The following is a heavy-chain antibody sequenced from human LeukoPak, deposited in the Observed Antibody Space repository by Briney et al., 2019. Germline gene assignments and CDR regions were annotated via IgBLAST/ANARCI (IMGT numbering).Heavy chain of an antibody. CDR3: ARPIALSASGSYFIY. J-gene: IGHJ4*02. Sequence: ASLKVSCKASGYTFTGYYIHWVRQAPGQGLEWMGWINTNSGGTNYAQKFQGRVTMTRDTSISTAYMELSRLRSDDTAVYYCARPIALSASGSYFIYWGQGTLVTVSS. V-gene: IGHV1-2*02. D-gene: IGHD1-26*01. CDR2: INTNSGGT. CDR1: GYTFTGYY.